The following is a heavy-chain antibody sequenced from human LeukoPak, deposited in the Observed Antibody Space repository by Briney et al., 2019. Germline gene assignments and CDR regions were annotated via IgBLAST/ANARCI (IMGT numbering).Heavy chain of an antibody. Sequence: PGGSLRLSCAASGFTFSSYAMSWVRQAPGKGLEWVSAISGSGGTTYYADSVKGRFTISRDNSKNTLYLQMNSLRAEDTAIYYCARIRGYYDSSGYYFDYWGQGTLVTVSS. J-gene: IGHJ4*02. CDR1: GFTFSSYA. CDR3: ARIRGYYDSSGYYFDY. V-gene: IGHV3-23*01. CDR2: ISGSGGTT. D-gene: IGHD3-22*01.